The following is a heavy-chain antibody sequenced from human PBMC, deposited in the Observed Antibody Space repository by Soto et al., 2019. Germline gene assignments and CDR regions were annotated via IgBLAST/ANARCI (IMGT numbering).Heavy chain of an antibody. CDR1: GYTFSNYY. CDR2: INPSGGST. CDR3: ARVRDGYNGAFDY. D-gene: IGHD5-12*01. Sequence: QVQLVQSGAEVKKPGASVKVSCKASGYTFSNYYMHWVRQAPGQGLEWMGIINPSGGSTSYGQKFQGRVTMTMDTSTCTVYMELSTLRSEDTAVYYCARVRDGYNGAFDYWRQGTLGTFSS. V-gene: IGHV1-46*03. J-gene: IGHJ4*02.